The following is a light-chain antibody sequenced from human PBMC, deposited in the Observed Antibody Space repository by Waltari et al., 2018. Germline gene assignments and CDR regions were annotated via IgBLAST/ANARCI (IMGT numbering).Light chain of an antibody. V-gene: IGKV3-15*01. CDR1: QSVSSN. CDR2: GAS. Sequence: IVMTQSPATLSLSPGEGATLSGRVSQSVSSNLAWYQQKPGQAPRLLIYGASTRATGLPVRFSGSGSGTEFTLTISSLQSEDFAVYYCQQYNNWPPLFGQGTKVEIK. J-gene: IGKJ1*01. CDR3: QQYNNWPPL.